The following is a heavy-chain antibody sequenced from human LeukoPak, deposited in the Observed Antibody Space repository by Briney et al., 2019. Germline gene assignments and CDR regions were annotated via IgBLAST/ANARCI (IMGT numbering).Heavy chain of an antibody. V-gene: IGHV1-69*13. Sequence: SVKVSCKASGGTFSSYAISWVRQAPGQGLEWMGGIIPIFGTANYAQKFQGRVTITADESASTAYMELSSLRSEDTAVYYCARKYCSSTSCYEDYWGQGTLVTVSS. CDR3: ARKYCSSTSCYEDY. CDR2: IIPIFGTA. CDR1: GGTFSSYA. D-gene: IGHD2-2*01. J-gene: IGHJ4*02.